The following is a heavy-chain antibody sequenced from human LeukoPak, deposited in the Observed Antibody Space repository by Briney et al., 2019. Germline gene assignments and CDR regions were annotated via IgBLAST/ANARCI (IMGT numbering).Heavy chain of an antibody. Sequence: PSETLSLTCTVSGGSISGYYWSWIRQPAGKGLEWIGRIYTSGSTNYNPSLKSRVTISVDTSKNQFSLKLSSVTAADTAVYYCARDPEDKNGDYGAFDIWGQGTMVTVSS. D-gene: IGHD4-17*01. J-gene: IGHJ3*02. V-gene: IGHV4-4*07. CDR2: IYTSGST. CDR3: ARDPEDKNGDYGAFDI. CDR1: GGSISGYY.